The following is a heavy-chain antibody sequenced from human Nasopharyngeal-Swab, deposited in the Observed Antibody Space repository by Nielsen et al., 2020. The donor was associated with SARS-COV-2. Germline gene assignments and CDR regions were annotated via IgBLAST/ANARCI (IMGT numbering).Heavy chain of an antibody. CDR2: IRSSNDI. CDR3: ARDRDWAFDV. D-gene: IGHD2-21*01. Sequence: GESLKISCAASGFIFSDYSMNWVRQAPGKGLEWISYIRSSNDIYYADSVKGRFTISRDRAKNSLYLQMSSLRVEDTAVYYCARDRDWAFDVWGQGAVVTVSS. CDR1: GFIFSDYS. V-gene: IGHV3-69-1*01. J-gene: IGHJ3*01.